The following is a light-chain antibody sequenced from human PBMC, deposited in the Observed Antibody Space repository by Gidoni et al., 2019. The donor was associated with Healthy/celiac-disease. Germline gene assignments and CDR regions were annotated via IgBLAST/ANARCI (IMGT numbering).Light chain of an antibody. CDR3: QQSYSTLGT. V-gene: IGKV1-39*01. J-gene: IGKJ1*01. Sequence: DIQMTQSPSSLSASVGDRVTITCRASQSISSYLNWYQQKPGKAPQLLIYAASSLQSGVPSRFSGSGSGTDFTLTISRLPPEDFATYYCQQSYSTLGTFGQGTKVEIK. CDR2: AAS. CDR1: QSISSY.